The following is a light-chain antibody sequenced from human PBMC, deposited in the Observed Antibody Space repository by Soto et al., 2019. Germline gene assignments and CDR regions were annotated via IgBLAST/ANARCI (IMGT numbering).Light chain of an antibody. J-gene: IGLJ1*01. V-gene: IGLV3-21*04. Sequence: SYELTQPPSVSVAPGKTARITCGGNNIGSKSVHWYQQKPGQAPVLVIYYDSDRPSGIPERFSGSNSGNTATLTISRVEAGDGDDYDCQVGDSSSDHYVFGTGTKVTVL. CDR2: YDS. CDR3: QVGDSSSDHYV. CDR1: NIGSKS.